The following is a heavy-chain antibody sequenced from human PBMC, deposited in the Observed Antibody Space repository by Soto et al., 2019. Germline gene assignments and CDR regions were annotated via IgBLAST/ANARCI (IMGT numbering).Heavy chain of an antibody. CDR1: GGTFSSYA. Sequence: ASVKVSCKASGGTFSSYAISWVRQAPGQGLEWMGGIIPIFGTANYAQKFQGRVTITADESTSTAYMELSSLRSEDTAVYYCARDPLYYGSGSYYNPVVWGQGTLVTVSS. D-gene: IGHD3-10*01. CDR2: IIPIFGTA. V-gene: IGHV1-69*13. CDR3: ARDPLYYGSGSYYNPVV. J-gene: IGHJ4*02.